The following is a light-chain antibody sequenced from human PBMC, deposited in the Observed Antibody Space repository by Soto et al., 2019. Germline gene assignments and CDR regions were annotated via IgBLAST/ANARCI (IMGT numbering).Light chain of an antibody. Sequence: EIVLTQSPGTLSLSPGERGTLSCRASQNLGTLYLAWFQQQSGQAPRLLIYSASRMATGIPDRFTGSGSGTDFTLTITTVEPEDFAVYFCQQYAGSPRTFGQGTKVEIK. CDR2: SAS. J-gene: IGKJ1*01. CDR1: QNLGTLY. CDR3: QQYAGSPRT. V-gene: IGKV3-20*01.